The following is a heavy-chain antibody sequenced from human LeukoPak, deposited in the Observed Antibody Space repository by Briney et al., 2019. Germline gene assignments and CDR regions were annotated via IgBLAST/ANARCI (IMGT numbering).Heavy chain of an antibody. D-gene: IGHD6-6*01. J-gene: IGHJ4*02. V-gene: IGHV3-30*02. CDR3: AKAIHSSSSGVVDY. CDR1: GFIFSNYA. Sequence: GGPLRLSCAASGFIFSNYAMDWVRQAPGKGREWVTFIRFDGSNKYYAESVKGRFTISRDNSKNTLYLQMTSLRAEDTAVYYCAKAIHSSSSGVVDYWGQGTLVTVSS. CDR2: IRFDGSNK.